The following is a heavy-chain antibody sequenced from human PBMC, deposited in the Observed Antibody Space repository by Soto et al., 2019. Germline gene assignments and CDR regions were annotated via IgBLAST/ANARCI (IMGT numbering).Heavy chain of an antibody. CDR1: GFTFSTYT. V-gene: IGHV3-21*01. CDR3: ARAQGSLPTVTAPDY. J-gene: IGHJ4*02. CDR2: ITSSSTYI. D-gene: IGHD4-17*01. Sequence: PGGSLRLSCAASGFTFSTYTMTWVRQAPGKGLEWVSSITSSSTYIYYADSVKGRFTISRDNAKNSLYLQMNSLRAEDTAVYYCARAQGSLPTVTAPDYWGQATLVTVSS.